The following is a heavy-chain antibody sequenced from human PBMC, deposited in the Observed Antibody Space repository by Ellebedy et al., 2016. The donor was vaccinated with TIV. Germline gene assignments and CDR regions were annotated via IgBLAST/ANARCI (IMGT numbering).Heavy chain of an antibody. CDR3: AREQRGYSYGIDY. CDR1: GFTFSSYA. Sequence: GESLKISXAASGFTFSSYAMSWVRQAPGKGLEWVSAISGSGGSTYYADSVKGRFTISRDNSKNTLYLQMNSLRAEDTAVYYCAREQRGYSYGIDYWGQGTLVTVSS. D-gene: IGHD5-18*01. V-gene: IGHV3-23*01. CDR2: ISGSGGST. J-gene: IGHJ4*02.